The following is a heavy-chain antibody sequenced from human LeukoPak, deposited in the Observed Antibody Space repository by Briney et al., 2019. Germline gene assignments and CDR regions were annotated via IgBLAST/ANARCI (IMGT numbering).Heavy chain of an antibody. J-gene: IGHJ4*02. CDR3: ARGRVAVAGTNFDY. Sequence: SETLSLTCAVYGGSFSGYYLSWIRQPPGKGLEWIGEINHSGSTNYNPSLKSRVTISVDTSKNQFSLKLSSVTAADTAVYYCARGRVAVAGTNFDYWGQETLVTVSS. CDR1: GGSFSGYY. CDR2: INHSGST. V-gene: IGHV4-34*01. D-gene: IGHD6-19*01.